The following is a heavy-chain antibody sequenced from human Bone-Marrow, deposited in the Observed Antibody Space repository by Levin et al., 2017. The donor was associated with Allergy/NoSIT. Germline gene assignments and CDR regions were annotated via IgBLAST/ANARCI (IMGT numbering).Heavy chain of an antibody. D-gene: IGHD6-19*01. J-gene: IGHJ4*02. V-gene: IGHV3-33*01. CDR1: GFTFSSYG. CDR3: ARGSSGWYFGYFDY. Sequence: PGGSLRLSCAASGFTFSSYGMHWVRQAPGKGLEWVAVIWYDGSNKYYADSVKGRFTISRDNSKNTLYLQMNSLRAEDTAVYYCARGSSGWYFGYFDYWGQGTLVTVSS. CDR2: IWYDGSNK.